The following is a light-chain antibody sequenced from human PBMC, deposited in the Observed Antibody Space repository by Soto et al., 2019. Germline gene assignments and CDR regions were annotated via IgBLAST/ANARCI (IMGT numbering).Light chain of an antibody. CDR3: QHYNSYSEA. V-gene: IGKV1-5*03. J-gene: IGKJ1*01. CDR2: KAS. CDR1: QTISSW. Sequence: ISRAMSPSTLYVTVGDRVTITCRASQTISSWLAWYQQKPGKAPKLLIYKASTLKSGVPSRFSGSGSGTEFTLTISSLQPDDFATYYCQHYNSYSEAVGQGTKVDIK.